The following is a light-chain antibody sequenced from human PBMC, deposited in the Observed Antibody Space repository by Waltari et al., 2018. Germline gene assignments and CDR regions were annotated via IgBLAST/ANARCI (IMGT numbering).Light chain of an antibody. J-gene: IGLJ2*01. CDR1: SNDVCGYNS. Sequence: QSALTQPASVSGSPGQSVSIFCAGTSNDVCGYNSVAWYQEYPGQAPRVVIYGVSDRPSGVSDRFSGSKSGNTTSLTISGLQAEDEADYYCSSQSSNDVVLFGGGTKLTVL. V-gene: IGLV2-14*01. CDR2: GVS. CDR3: SSQSSNDVVL.